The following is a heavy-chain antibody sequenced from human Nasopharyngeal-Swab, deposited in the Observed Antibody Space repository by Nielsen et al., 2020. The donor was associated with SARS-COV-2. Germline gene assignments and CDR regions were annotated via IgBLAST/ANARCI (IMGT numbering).Heavy chain of an antibody. V-gene: IGHV1-69*05. CDR1: GGTFSSYA. CDR3: ARSLYYYDSSGYFSHAFDI. CDR2: IIPIFGTA. D-gene: IGHD3-22*01. Sequence: SVKVSCKASGGTFSSYAISWVRQAPGQGLEWMGGIIPIFGTANYAQKFQGRVTMTRNTSISTAYMELSSLRSEDTAVYYCARSLYYYDSSGYFSHAFDIWGQGTMVTVSS. J-gene: IGHJ3*02.